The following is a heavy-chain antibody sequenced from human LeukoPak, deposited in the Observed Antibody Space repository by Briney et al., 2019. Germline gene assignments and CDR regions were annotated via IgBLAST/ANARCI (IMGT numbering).Heavy chain of an antibody. Sequence: PGGSLRLSCAASGINFSSYWMSWVRQSPGKGLEWVANIKQDGSEKYHVDSVKGRFTISRDNAKNSLYLQMNSLRAEDTAVYYCARVRWGVTFYFDYWGQGTLVTVSS. D-gene: IGHD3-16*01. CDR1: GINFSSYW. V-gene: IGHV3-7*01. CDR2: IKQDGSEK. CDR3: ARVRWGVTFYFDY. J-gene: IGHJ4*02.